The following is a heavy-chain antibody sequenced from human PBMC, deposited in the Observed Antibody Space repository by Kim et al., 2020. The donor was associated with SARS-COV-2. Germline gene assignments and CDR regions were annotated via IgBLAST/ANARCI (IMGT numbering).Heavy chain of an antibody. CDR1: GFTFSSYG. CDR2: ISYDGSNK. D-gene: IGHD2-15*01. CDR3: AKPSHDDPAKAVVVVAATLNA. J-gene: IGHJ5*02. Sequence: GGSLRLSCAASGFTFSSYGMHWVRQAPGKGLEWVAVISYDGSNKYYADSVKGRFTISRDNSKNTLYLQMNSLRAEDTAVYYCAKPSHDDPAKAVVVVAATLNAWGQGTLVTVSS. V-gene: IGHV3-30*18.